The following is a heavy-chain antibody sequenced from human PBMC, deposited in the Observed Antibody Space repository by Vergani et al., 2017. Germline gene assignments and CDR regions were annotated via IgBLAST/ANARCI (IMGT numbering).Heavy chain of an antibody. J-gene: IGHJ2*01. CDR2: IYYSGST. Sequence: QVQLQESGPGLVKPSETLSLTCTVSGGSIGSHYWSWIRQPPGKGLEWIGYIYYSGSTNYNPSLKSRVTISVDTSKNQFSLKLSSVTAADTAVYYCAREVSGSDSWADWYFDLWGRGTLVTVSS. V-gene: IGHV4-59*11. CDR1: GGSIGSHY. CDR3: AREVSGSDSWADWYFDL. D-gene: IGHD1-26*01.